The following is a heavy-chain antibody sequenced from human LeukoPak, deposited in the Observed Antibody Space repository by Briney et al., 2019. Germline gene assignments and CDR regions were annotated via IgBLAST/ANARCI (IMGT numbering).Heavy chain of an antibody. Sequence: GSSVKVSCKASGGTFSSYAISWVRQAPGQGLEWMGRIIPILGIANYARKFQGRVTITADKSTSTVYMELSSLRSEDTAVYYCARGFDYYDSSGYHPPDVWGQGTTVTVSS. CDR2: IIPILGIA. V-gene: IGHV1-69*04. D-gene: IGHD3-22*01. CDR3: ARGFDYYDSSGYHPPDV. J-gene: IGHJ6*02. CDR1: GGTFSSYA.